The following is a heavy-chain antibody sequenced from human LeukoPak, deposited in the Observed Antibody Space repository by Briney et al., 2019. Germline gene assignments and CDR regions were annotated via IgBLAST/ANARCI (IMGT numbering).Heavy chain of an antibody. V-gene: IGHV4-4*09. J-gene: IGHJ4*02. CDR1: GVSISRFY. D-gene: IGHD6-19*01. CDR3: VQTTGWPGFDY. Sequence: SATLSLICTTSGVSISRFYWSWVRQPPGKGLEWIANIYNGVPTFFNPSLKSRATISVDTSKGQFSLQLASVTAADTAVYYCVQTTGWPGFDYWGQGILVTVSS. CDR2: IYNGVPT.